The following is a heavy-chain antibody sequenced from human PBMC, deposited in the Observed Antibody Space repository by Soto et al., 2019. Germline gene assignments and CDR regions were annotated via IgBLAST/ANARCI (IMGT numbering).Heavy chain of an antibody. Sequence: QVQLVESGGGVVQPGRSLRLSCAASGFTFSSYGMHWVRQAPGKGLEWVAVIWYDGTNKYYADSVKGRFTISRDNSKNTLFLQMNSLSPEDTAVYYCARDFSSSWPFDYWGQGTLVTVSS. V-gene: IGHV3-33*01. CDR2: IWYDGTNK. D-gene: IGHD6-13*01. J-gene: IGHJ4*02. CDR1: GFTFSSYG. CDR3: ARDFSSSWPFDY.